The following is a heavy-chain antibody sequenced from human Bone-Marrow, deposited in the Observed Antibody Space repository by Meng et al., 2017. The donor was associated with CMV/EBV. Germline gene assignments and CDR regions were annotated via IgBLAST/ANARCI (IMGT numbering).Heavy chain of an antibody. Sequence: ASVKVSCKASGYTFFTYGLNWVRQAPGQGLEWMGWISPYSGNTGYAQKFQGRVTMTRNTSISTAYMELSSLRSEDTAVYYCARGGATPYYDFWSGYPNWFDPWGQGTLVTVSS. CDR3: ARGGATPYYDFWSGYPNWFDP. CDR2: ISPYSGNT. CDR1: GYTFFTYG. J-gene: IGHJ5*02. D-gene: IGHD3-3*01. V-gene: IGHV1-8*01.